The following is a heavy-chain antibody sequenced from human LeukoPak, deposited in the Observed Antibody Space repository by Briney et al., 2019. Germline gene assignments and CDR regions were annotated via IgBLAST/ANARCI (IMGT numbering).Heavy chain of an antibody. J-gene: IGHJ3*02. Sequence: PSETLSLTCAVCGGSFSGYYWSWIRQPPGKGLEWIGEINHSGSTNYNPSLKSRVTISVDTSKNQFSLKLSSVTAADTAVYYCARSLRSGLDIWGQGTMVTVSS. CDR2: INHSGST. CDR1: GGSFSGYY. V-gene: IGHV4-34*01. D-gene: IGHD3-10*01. CDR3: ARSLRSGLDI.